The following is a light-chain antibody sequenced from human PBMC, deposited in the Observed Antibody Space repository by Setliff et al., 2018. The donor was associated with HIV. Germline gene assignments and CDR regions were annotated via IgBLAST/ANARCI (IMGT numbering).Light chain of an antibody. CDR3: FSYRNSDTRV. CDR1: GSDVGGYNY. Sequence: QSVLTQPASVSESPGQSIAISCTGTGSDVGGYNYVSWYQQHPGKAPKLIIYEVTNRPSGVSGRFSGSKFGNTASLTISGLQAEDEADYYCFSYRNSDTRVFGTGTKVTVL. CDR2: EVT. V-gene: IGLV2-14*01. J-gene: IGLJ1*01.